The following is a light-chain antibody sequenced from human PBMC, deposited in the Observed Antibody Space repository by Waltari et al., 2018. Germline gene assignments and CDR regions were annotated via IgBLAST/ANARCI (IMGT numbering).Light chain of an antibody. CDR2: AAS. J-gene: IGKJ1*01. CDR3: QKYDRLPAT. Sequence: EIVLTQSPGTLSLSPGERATLSCRASQSIGKYLVWYQQKPGQAPRLLRYAASTRATGIPDRFSGSGSGTDFSLTISRLEPEDFAVYYCQKYDRLPATFGQGTKVEIK. V-gene: IGKV3-20*01. CDR1: QSIGKY.